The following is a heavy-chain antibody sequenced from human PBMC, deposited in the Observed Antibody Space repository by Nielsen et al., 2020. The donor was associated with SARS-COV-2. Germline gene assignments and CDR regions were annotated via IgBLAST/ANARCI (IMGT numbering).Heavy chain of an antibody. D-gene: IGHD6-19*01. CDR1: GYTFTHYY. J-gene: IGHJ4*02. CDR2: INPSNGDT. CDR3: ATSPSVLAGHLFDY. Sequence: ASVKVSCKASGYTFTHYYIYWVRQAPGQGLEWMGMINPSNGDTSYAQKFQGRVTMTEDTSTDTAYMELSSLRSEDTAVYYCATSPSVLAGHLFDYWGQGTLVTVSS. V-gene: IGHV1-46*01.